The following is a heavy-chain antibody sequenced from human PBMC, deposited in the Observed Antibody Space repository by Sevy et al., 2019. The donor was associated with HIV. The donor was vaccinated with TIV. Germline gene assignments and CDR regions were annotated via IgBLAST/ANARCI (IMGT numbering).Heavy chain of an antibody. CDR1: GFTFSNYN. CDR2: ISGSSSYI. CDR3: ARDTRAEDDIVVVPAANY. J-gene: IGHJ4*02. D-gene: IGHD2-2*01. V-gene: IGHV3-21*01. Sequence: GGSLRLSCAASGFTFSNYNMNWVRQAPGKGLEWVSSISGSSSYIYYADSVKGRFTISRDNAKNSLYLQMNSLRAEDTAVYFCARDTRAEDDIVVVPAANYWGQGTLVTVSS.